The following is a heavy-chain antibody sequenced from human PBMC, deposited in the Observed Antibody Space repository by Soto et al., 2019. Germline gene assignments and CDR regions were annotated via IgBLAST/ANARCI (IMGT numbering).Heavy chain of an antibody. V-gene: IGHV4-4*07. CDR2: IFANGHT. CDR3: VVSLAASGINWLDP. D-gene: IGHD6-13*01. J-gene: IGHJ5*02. CDR1: GGSISEKY. Sequence: SETLSLTCIVSGGSISEKYWNWVRQPPGKGLEWIGLIFANGHTDYNPSLKSRVTMSVDASRNQFSLRLTSMTAADTAVYYCVVSLAASGINWLDPWGRGTLVTVSS.